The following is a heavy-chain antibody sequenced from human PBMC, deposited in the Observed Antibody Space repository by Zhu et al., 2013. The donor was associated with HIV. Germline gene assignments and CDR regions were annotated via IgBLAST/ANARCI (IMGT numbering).Heavy chain of an antibody. CDR3: ARDVNGDYYYYYGMDV. Sequence: QVQLVQSGAEVKKPGASVKVSCKASGYTFTSYGISWVRQAPGQGLEWMGWISAYNGNTNYAQKLQGRVTMTTDTSTSTAYMELRSLRSDDTAVYYCARDVNGDYYYYYGMDVWGQGTTVTVSS. D-gene: IGHD4-17*01. CDR2: ISAYNGNT. CDR1: GYTFTSYG. J-gene: IGHJ6*02. V-gene: IGHV1-18*01.